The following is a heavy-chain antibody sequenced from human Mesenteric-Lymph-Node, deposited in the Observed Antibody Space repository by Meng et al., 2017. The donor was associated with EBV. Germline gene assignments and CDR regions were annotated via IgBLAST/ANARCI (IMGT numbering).Heavy chain of an antibody. V-gene: IGHV4-61*01. Sequence: QVELQESGPGLWRPSETLSPTCTFPGFSVRGDSFYCGWIRQPPGKGLEWIGFIYDSGITHYSPSLKRRVTISVDTSKNQFSLDLRSMTPADTAVYYCARDRGWELLDYWGQGTLVTVSS. J-gene: IGHJ4*02. CDR2: IYDSGIT. CDR1: GFSVRGDSFY. D-gene: IGHD1-26*01. CDR3: ARDRGWELLDY.